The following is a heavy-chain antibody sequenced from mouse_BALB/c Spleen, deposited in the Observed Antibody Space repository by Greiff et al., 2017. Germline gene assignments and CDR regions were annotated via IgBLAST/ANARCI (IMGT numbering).Heavy chain of an antibody. J-gene: IGHJ2*01. V-gene: IGHV5-12-2*01. CDR1: GFTFSSYT. Sequence: EVQVVESGGGLVQPGGSLKLSCAASGFTFSSYTMSWVRQTPEKRLEWVAYISNGGGSTYYPDTVKGRFTISRDNAKNTLYLQMSSLKSEDTAMYYCARHPYYFDYWGQGTTLTVSS. CDR3: ARHPYYFDY. CDR2: ISNGGGST.